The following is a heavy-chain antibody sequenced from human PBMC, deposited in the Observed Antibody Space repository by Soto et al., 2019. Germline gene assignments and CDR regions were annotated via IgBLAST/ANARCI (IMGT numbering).Heavy chain of an antibody. CDR2: ISPSTSHI. J-gene: IGHJ6*02. Sequence: EVHLVESGGGLVKPGGSLRLSCAVSGFTFSSCTMNWVRQAPGKGLEWVSSISPSTSHIYYADSVKGRFTISRDNAKNSLFLQMNGLRAEDTAVYYCSGGSGGACHQNYGMDVWGQGTTVTVSS. D-gene: IGHD2-21*02. V-gene: IGHV3-21*01. CDR3: SGGSGGACHQNYGMDV. CDR1: GFTFSSCT.